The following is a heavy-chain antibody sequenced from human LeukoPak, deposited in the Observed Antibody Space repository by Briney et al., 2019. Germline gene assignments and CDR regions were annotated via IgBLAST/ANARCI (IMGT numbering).Heavy chain of an antibody. Sequence: PGGSLRLSCAASGFTFSSYAMSWVRQAPGKGLEWVSSISSSSSYIYYADSVKGRFTISRDNAKNSLYLRMNSLRAEDTAVYYCARAALEYYDFWSGYPTTDYWGQGTLVTVSS. CDR2: ISSSSSYI. J-gene: IGHJ4*02. V-gene: IGHV3-21*01. D-gene: IGHD3-3*01. CDR1: GFTFSSYA. CDR3: ARAALEYYDFWSGYPTTDY.